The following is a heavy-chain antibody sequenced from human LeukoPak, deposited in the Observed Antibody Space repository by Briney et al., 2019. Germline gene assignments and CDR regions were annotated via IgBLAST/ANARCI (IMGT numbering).Heavy chain of an antibody. D-gene: IGHD6-19*01. CDR1: GASTSIYY. Sequence: SETLSLTCILAGASTSIYYWSWIRPPPGKGLGWNGYIYYSGSTNYNPSLKSRVTISVDTSKNQFSLKLSSVTAADTAVYYCATGGIAVAGALDYWGQGTLVTVSS. V-gene: IGHV4-59*01. CDR2: IYYSGST. CDR3: ATGGIAVAGALDY. J-gene: IGHJ4*02.